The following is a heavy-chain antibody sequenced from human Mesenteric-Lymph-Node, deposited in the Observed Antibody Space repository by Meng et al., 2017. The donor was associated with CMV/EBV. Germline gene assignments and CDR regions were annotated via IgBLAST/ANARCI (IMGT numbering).Heavy chain of an antibody. D-gene: IGHD1-26*01. J-gene: IGHJ4*02. CDR3: AKDPSWELPGTYFHY. V-gene: IGHV3-30*02. CDR2: IRYDGNKE. CDR1: GFTFSSYG. Sequence: GESLKISCAAFGFTFSSYGIHWVRQAPGKGLEWVTFIRYDGNKEHYADSVKGRFTISRDNSKSTLYLQLNSLRVEDTAMYYCAKDPSWELPGTYFHYWGQGTLVTVSS.